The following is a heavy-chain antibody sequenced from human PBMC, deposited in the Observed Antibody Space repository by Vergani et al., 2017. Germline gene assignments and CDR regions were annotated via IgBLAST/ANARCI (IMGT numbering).Heavy chain of an antibody. Sequence: EVQLVESGGGVVRPGGSLRVSCKVSGFIFDEYGMSWVRQVPGKGLEWVAAIDWNGGSTYYADSVKGRFTISRDNSKNTLYLQMNSLRAEDTAVYYCANLPLVPHYYYYMDVWGKGTTVTVSS. V-gene: IGHV3-20*04. CDR3: ANLPLVPHYYYYMDV. CDR2: IDWNGGST. D-gene: IGHD3-16*01. CDR1: GFIFDEYG. J-gene: IGHJ6*03.